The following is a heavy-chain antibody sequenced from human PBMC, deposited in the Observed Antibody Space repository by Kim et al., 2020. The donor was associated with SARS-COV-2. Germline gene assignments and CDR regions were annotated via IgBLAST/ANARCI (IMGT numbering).Heavy chain of an antibody. CDR2: IYYSGST. D-gene: IGHD3-22*01. V-gene: IGHV4-59*13. Sequence: SETLSLTCTVSGGSISSYYWSWIRQPPGKGLEWIGYIYYSGSTNYNPSLKSRVTISVDTSKNQFSLKLSSVTAADTAVYYCAGRGQDYDSSGLYFDYWGQGTLVTVSS. CDR1: GGSISSYY. J-gene: IGHJ4*02. CDR3: AGRGQDYDSSGLYFDY.